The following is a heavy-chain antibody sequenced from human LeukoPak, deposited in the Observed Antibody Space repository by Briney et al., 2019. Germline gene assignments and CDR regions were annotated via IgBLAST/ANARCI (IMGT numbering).Heavy chain of an antibody. D-gene: IGHD3-10*01. CDR1: GFTFSSYG. CDR2: IRYDGSSK. CDR3: AKDALWFGELLGAFDI. V-gene: IGHV3-30*02. J-gene: IGHJ3*02. Sequence: TGGSLRVSCAASGFTFSSYGMHWVRQAPGKGLEWVAFIRYDGSSKYYADSVKGRFTISRDNSKNTLYLQMNSLRAEDTAVYYCAKDALWFGELLGAFDIWGQGTMVTVSS.